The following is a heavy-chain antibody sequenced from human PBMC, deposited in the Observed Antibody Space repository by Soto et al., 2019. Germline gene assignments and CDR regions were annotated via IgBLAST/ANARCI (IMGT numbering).Heavy chain of an antibody. CDR2: IIPFFGAA. CDR1: GVTFSRFA. J-gene: IGHJ5*02. Sequence: QVHLVQSGAEVKKPGSSVKVSCKASGVTFSRFAISWVRQAPGQGLEWMGGIIPFFGAANYAQNFQGRVTITADESTTTAYMELSSLRSEDTAVYYCARERGNYGDHNWFDPWGQGTLVTVSS. CDR3: ARERGNYGDHNWFDP. V-gene: IGHV1-69*01. D-gene: IGHD4-17*01.